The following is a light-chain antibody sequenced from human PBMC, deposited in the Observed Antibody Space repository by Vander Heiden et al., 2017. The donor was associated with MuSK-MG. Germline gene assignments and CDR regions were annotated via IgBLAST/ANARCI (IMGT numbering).Light chain of an antibody. CDR2: WAS. CDR3: QQYYSTPRT. J-gene: IGKJ1*01. CDR1: QSVLYSSNNKNY. V-gene: IGKV4-1*01. Sequence: IVMTQSTDYLAVPLGGGATIDCKSSQSVLYSSNNKNYLAWYQQKPGQPPKLLIYWASTRESGVPDRFSGSGSGTDFTLTISSLQAEDVAVYYCQQYYSTPRTFGQGTKVEIK.